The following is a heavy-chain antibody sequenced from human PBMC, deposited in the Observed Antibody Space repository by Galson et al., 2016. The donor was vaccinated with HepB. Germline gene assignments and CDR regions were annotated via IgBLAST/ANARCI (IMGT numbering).Heavy chain of an antibody. D-gene: IGHD3-16*01. CDR2: INPNSGGT. CDR1: GYTFTDCF. CDR3: ARSSRFAAHVPNDY. Sequence: SVKVSCKASGYTFTDCFIHWVRQAPGQGLEWMGWINPNSGGTNFAQSFQGRVTMIRDTSISTAYMELSRLRSDDTAVYYCARSSRFAAHVPNDYWGQGTLVTVSS. V-gene: IGHV1-2*02. J-gene: IGHJ4*02.